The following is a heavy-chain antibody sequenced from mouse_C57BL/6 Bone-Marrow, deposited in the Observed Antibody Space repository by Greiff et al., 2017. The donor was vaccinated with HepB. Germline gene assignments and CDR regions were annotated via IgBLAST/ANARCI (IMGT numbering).Heavy chain of an antibody. D-gene: IGHD2-5*01. Sequence: EVQLQESGEGLVKPGGSLKLSCAASGFTFSSYAMSWVRQTPEKRLEWVAYISSGGDYIYYADTVKGRFTISRDNARNTLYLQMSSLKSEDTAMYYCTRDSKGYYFDYWGQGTTLTVPS. CDR2: ISSGGDYI. V-gene: IGHV5-9-1*02. CDR1: GFTFSSYA. J-gene: IGHJ2*01. CDR3: TRDSKGYYFDY.